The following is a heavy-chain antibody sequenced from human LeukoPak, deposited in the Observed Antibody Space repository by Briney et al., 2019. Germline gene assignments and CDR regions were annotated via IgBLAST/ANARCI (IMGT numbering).Heavy chain of an antibody. V-gene: IGHV3-7*01. J-gene: IGHJ4*02. D-gene: IGHD3-10*01. CDR3: ARDLGRRGSGNYYPDY. CDR2: IKEDGSEK. CDR1: GFTFSRNW. Sequence: PGGSLRLSCAASGFTFSRNWMSWVRQAPGKGLEWVANIKEDGSEKDYADSVKGRFTISRDNAKNSLYLQMNSLRAEDTAVYYCARDLGRRGSGNYYPDYWGQGTLVTVSS.